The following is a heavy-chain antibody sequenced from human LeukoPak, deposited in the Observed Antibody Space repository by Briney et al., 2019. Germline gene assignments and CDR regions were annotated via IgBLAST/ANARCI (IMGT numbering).Heavy chain of an antibody. CDR3: ARANDIVVANWFDP. D-gene: IGHD2-15*01. V-gene: IGHV1-2*02. J-gene: IGHJ5*02. CDR1: GYTFTGYY. Sequence: ASVKVSCKASGYTFTGYYMHWVLQAPGQGLEWMGWINPNSGGTNYAQKLQGRVILTRDTSISTVYMELRRLRSDDTAVYYCARANDIVVANWFDPWGQGTLVTVSS. CDR2: INPNSGGT.